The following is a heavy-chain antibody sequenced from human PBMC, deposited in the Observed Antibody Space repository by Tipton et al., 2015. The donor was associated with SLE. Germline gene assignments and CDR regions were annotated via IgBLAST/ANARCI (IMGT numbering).Heavy chain of an antibody. CDR1: GGSISNDDYS. CDR3: AREGDSSANFYYHGVNV. V-gene: IGHV4-31*03. D-gene: IGHD2-21*01. Sequence: TLSLTCTVSGGSISNDDYSWSWIRQHPGKGLEWLGYIQYSGITYYNPSLKSRLTMSLDTSKNQFSLKLTSVTAADTAIYYCAREGDSSANFYYHGVNVWGQGTTVTVSS. CDR2: IQYSGIT. J-gene: IGHJ6*02.